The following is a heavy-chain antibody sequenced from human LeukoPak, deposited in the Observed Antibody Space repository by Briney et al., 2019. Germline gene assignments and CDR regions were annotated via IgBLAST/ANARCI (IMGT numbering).Heavy chain of an antibody. CDR1: GYTFTSYD. CDR2: MNPNSGNT. CDR3: ARRSRSYGSGNIGGY. D-gene: IGHD3-10*01. Sequence: ASVKVTCKASGYTFTSYDINWVRQATGQGLEWMGWMNPNSGNTGYAQKFQGRVTMTRNTSISTAYMELSSLRSEDTAVYYCARRSRSYGSGNIGGYWGQGTLVTVSS. J-gene: IGHJ4*02. V-gene: IGHV1-8*01.